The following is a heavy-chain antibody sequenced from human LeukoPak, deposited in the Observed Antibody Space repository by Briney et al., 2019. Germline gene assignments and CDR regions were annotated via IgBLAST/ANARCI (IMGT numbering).Heavy chain of an antibody. V-gene: IGHV4-34*01. D-gene: IGHD3-10*01. CDR1: GGSFSGYY. Sequence: PSETLSLTCAVYGGSFSGYYWSWIRQPPGKGLEWIGEINHSGSTNYNPSLKSRVTISVDTSKNQFSLKLSSVTAADTAVYYCARGPYGSGTSTRYYYYYYMDVWGKGTTVTVSS. CDR3: ARGPYGSGTSTRYYYYYYMDV. J-gene: IGHJ6*03. CDR2: INHSGST.